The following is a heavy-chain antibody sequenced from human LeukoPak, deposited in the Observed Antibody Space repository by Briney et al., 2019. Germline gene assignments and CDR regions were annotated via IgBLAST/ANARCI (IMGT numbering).Heavy chain of an antibody. CDR1: GYSFTSYW. Sequence: GESLKISCKGSGYSFTSYWIGWVRQMPGKGLEWMGITYPGDSDTRYSPSFQGQVAISADKSISTAYLQWSSLKASDTAMYYCARGGYYDFWSGPSHWFDPWGQGTLVTVSS. CDR2: TYPGDSDT. CDR3: ARGGYYDFWSGPSHWFDP. J-gene: IGHJ5*02. D-gene: IGHD3-3*01. V-gene: IGHV5-51*01.